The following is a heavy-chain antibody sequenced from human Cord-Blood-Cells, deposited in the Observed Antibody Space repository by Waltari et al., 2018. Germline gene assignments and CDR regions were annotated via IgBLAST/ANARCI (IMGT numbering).Heavy chain of an antibody. CDR3: ASAAGLDY. D-gene: IGHD6-13*01. CDR1: GFTFSSYG. CDR2: ISYEGSNK. V-gene: IGHV3-30*03. J-gene: IGHJ4*02. Sequence: QVQLVESGGGVVQPGRSLRLSCAASGFTFSSYGMHWVRQAPGKGLEWVAVISYEGSNKYYADAVKGRFTISRDNSKNTLYLQMNSLRAEDTAVYYCASAAGLDYWGQGTLVTVSS.